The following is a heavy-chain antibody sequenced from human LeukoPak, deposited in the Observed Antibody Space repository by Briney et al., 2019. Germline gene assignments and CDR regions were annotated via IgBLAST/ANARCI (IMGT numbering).Heavy chain of an antibody. CDR3: AKDKYSSRWNEAFDT. D-gene: IGHD6-13*01. CDR1: GFTFSNYW. Sequence: PGGSLRLSCAASGFTFSNYWMSWVRQAPGKGLEWVANIKQDGSEKYYVDSVKGRFTISRDNAKNSLYLQMNSLRAEDTAVYYCAKDKYSSRWNEAFDTWGQGTLVTVSS. CDR2: IKQDGSEK. V-gene: IGHV3-7*03. J-gene: IGHJ3*02.